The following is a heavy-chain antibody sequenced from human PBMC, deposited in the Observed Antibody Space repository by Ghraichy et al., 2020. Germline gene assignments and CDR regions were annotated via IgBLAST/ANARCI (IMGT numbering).Heavy chain of an antibody. Sequence: SETLSLTCAVYGGSFSGYYWSWIRQPPGKGLEWIGEINHSGSTNYNPSLKSRVTITVDTSKNKFSLKLSSVTAADTAVYYCARTQSAAVTTPFDYWGQGTLVTVSS. CDR2: INHSGST. V-gene: IGHV4-34*01. D-gene: IGHD4-17*01. CDR1: GGSFSGYY. J-gene: IGHJ4*02. CDR3: ARTQSAAVTTPFDY.